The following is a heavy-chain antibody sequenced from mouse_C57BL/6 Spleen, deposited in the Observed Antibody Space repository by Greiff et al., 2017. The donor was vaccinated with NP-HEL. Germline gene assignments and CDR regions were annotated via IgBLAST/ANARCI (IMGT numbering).Heavy chain of an antibody. CDR1: GYTFTSYW. V-gene: IGHV1-59*01. Sequence: VQLQQPGAELVRPGTSVKLSCKASGYTFTSYWMHWVKQRPGQGLEWIGVIDPSDSYTNYNQKFKGKATLTVDTSSSTAYMQLSSLTSEDSAVYYCARPNYSNYFDYWGQGTTLTVSS. CDR3: ARPNYSNYFDY. J-gene: IGHJ2*01. D-gene: IGHD2-5*01. CDR2: IDPSDSYT.